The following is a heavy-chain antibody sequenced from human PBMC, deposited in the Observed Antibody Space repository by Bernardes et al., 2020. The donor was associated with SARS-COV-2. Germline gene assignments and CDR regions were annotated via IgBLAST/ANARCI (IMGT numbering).Heavy chain of an antibody. V-gene: IGHV4-59*11. CDR3: ARDFDFWSGYSWGALDI. Sequence: SEPLSLTCTVSGGSISGHYWSWIRQPPGKGLEWIGYVYHTGSTNYNPSLKSRVTISVDTSKNQVSLRLTSVTAADTAVYYCARDFDFWSGYSWGALDIWGQGTMVTVSS. D-gene: IGHD3-3*01. J-gene: IGHJ3*02. CDR2: VYHTGST. CDR1: GGSISGHY.